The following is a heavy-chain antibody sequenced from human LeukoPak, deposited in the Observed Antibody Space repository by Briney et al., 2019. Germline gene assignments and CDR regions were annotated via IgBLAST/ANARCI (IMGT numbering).Heavy chain of an antibody. D-gene: IGHD3-22*01. CDR3: ARQYYDSSGLNWFDP. CDR2: INPNSGGT. Sequence: ASVKVSCKASGGSFGSNAISWVRQAPGQGLEWMGWINPNSGGTNYAQKFQGRVTMTRDTSISTAYMELSRLRSDDTAVYYCARQYYDSSGLNWFDPWGQGTLVTVSS. J-gene: IGHJ5*02. V-gene: IGHV1-2*02. CDR1: GGSFGSNA.